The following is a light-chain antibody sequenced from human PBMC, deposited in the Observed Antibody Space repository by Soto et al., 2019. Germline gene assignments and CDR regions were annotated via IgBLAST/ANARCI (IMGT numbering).Light chain of an antibody. CDR3: QQRSNWPLT. Sequence: EIVLTQSTATLSLSPGERAALSCRASQSVSSHLAWYQQKPGQAPRLLIYDASNRATGIPARFSGSGSGTDFTLIISSLEPEDLAVYYCQQRSNWPLTFGGGTKVEIK. CDR1: QSVSSH. V-gene: IGKV3-11*01. CDR2: DAS. J-gene: IGKJ4*01.